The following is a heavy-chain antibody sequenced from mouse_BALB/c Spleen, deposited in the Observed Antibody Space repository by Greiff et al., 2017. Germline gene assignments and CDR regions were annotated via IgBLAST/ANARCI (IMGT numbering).Heavy chain of an antibody. V-gene: IGHV1-69*02. CDR3: TRMIYYGNYDYFDY. Sequence: QVQLQQSGAELVRPGASVKLSCKASGYTFTSYWINWVKQRPGQGLEWIGNIYPSDSYTNYNQKFKDKATLTVDKSSSTAYMQLSSPTSEDSAVYYCTRMIYYGNYDYFDYWGQGTTLTVSS. CDR1: GYTFTSYW. CDR2: IYPSDSYT. J-gene: IGHJ2*01. D-gene: IGHD2-1*01.